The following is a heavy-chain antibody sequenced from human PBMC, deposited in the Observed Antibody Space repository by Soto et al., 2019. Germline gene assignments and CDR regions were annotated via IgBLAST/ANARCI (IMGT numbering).Heavy chain of an antibody. D-gene: IGHD2-2*01. J-gene: IGHJ6*02. CDR1: GFTFSSYG. CDR3: AKGGIDYCSSTSCYLVYGMDV. CDR2: ISYDGSNK. Sequence: GGSLRLSCAASGFTFSSYGMHWVRQAPGKGLEWVAVISYDGSNKYYADSVKGRFTISRDNSKNTLYLQMNSLRAEDTAVYYCAKGGIDYCSSTSCYLVYGMDVWGQGTTVTVSS. V-gene: IGHV3-30*18.